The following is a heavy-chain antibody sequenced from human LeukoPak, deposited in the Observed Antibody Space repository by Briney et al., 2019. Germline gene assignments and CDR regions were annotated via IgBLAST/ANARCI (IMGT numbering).Heavy chain of an antibody. D-gene: IGHD6-19*01. J-gene: IGHJ4*02. CDR2: IYHSGST. V-gene: IGHV4-30-2*01. CDR3: ASIFSGWGDY. Sequence: SETLSLTCAVSGGSISSGGYSWSWIRQPPGKGLEWIGYIYHSGSTYYNPSLKSRVTISVDRSKNQFSLKLSSVTAADTAVYYCASIFSGWGDYWGQGTLVTVSS. CDR1: GGSISSGGYS.